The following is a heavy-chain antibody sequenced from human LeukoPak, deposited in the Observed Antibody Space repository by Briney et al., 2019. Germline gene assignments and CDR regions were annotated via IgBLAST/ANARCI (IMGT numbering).Heavy chain of an antibody. CDR2: IRYDGNNK. J-gene: IGHJ6*03. CDR1: GLTFSSYG. V-gene: IGHV3-30*02. D-gene: IGHD1-26*01. Sequence: GGSLRLSCAASGLTFSSYGMHWVRQAPGKGPEWVAFIRYDGNNKYYADSVKGRFTISRDNSKNMLYLQMNSLRAEDTAVYYCAKDAWGAEKYYYRNYMDVWGKGTTVTV. CDR3: AKDAWGAEKYYYRNYMDV.